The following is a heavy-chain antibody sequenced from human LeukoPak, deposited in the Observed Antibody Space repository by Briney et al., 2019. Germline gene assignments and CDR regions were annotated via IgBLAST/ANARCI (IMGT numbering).Heavy chain of an antibody. CDR3: AKVTEENSSAWYFGY. CDR1: GFTFSSHW. V-gene: IGHV3-7*01. Sequence: GGSLRLSCATSGFTFSSHWMSWVRQAPGKGLEWVAHIKQDGTEKNSVDSVKGRFTISRDSSKNTLSLQMNSLRTDDTAVYYCAKVTEENSSAWYFGYWGQGTLVTVSS. CDR2: IKQDGTEK. J-gene: IGHJ4*02. D-gene: IGHD6-13*01.